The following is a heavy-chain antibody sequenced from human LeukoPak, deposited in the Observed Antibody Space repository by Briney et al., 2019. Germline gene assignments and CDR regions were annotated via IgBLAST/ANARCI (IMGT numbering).Heavy chain of an antibody. CDR2: IIPILGIA. J-gene: IGHJ5*02. V-gene: IGHV1-69*04. Sequence: SVKVSRKASGGTFSSYAISWVRQAPGQGLEWMGRIIPILGIANYAQKFQGRVTITADKSTSTAYMELSSLRSEDTAVYYCARGITMVRGASNWFDPWGQGTLVTVSS. D-gene: IGHD3-10*01. CDR1: GGTFSSYA. CDR3: ARGITMVRGASNWFDP.